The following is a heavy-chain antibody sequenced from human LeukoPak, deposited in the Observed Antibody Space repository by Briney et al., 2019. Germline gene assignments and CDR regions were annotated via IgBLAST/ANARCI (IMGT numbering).Heavy chain of an antibody. CDR3: ARHSLSMDDDFTVFDYYYYMDV. CDR2: IYYSGST. D-gene: IGHD3-3*01. J-gene: IGHJ6*03. V-gene: IGHV4-31*03. CDR1: GGSISSGGYY. Sequence: PSETLSLTCTVSGGSISSGGYYWSWIRQHPGKGLEWIGYIYYSGSTYYNPSLKSRVTISVDTSKNQFSLKLSSVTAADTAVYYCARHSLSMDDDFTVFDYYYYMDVWGKGTTVTVSS.